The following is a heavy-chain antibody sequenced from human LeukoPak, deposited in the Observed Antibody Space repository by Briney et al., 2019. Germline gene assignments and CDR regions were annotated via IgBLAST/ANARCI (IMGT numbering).Heavy chain of an antibody. J-gene: IGHJ3*02. CDR2: INPNSGDT. CDR3: ARDLYYYDSSGYSDAFDI. Sequence: ASVKVSCKASGYTFTAYYMHWVRQAPGQRLEWMGWINPNSGDTNFAQKFQGRVTMTRDMSTSTVYMELSSLRSEDTAVYYCARDLYYYDSSGYSDAFDIWGQGTMVTVSS. CDR1: GYTFTAYY. D-gene: IGHD3-22*01. V-gene: IGHV1-2*02.